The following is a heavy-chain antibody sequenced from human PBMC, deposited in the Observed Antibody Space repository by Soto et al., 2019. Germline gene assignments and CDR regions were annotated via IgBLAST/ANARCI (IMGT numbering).Heavy chain of an antibody. Sequence: QLHLVQSGAVVKKPGASVTVSCSASGYPVTAYYMHWVRQAPGRGLEWMGGINPATGAAKYTQTFQGRVTRTRDTSTSTVFMELSGLTSEDTDVFYCARGGGVGVAGSAAFDMWGQGTLVTVSS. V-gene: IGHV1-2*01. D-gene: IGHD3-3*01. CDR3: ARGGGVGVAGSAAFDM. CDR1: GYPVTAYY. CDR2: INPATGAA. J-gene: IGHJ3*02.